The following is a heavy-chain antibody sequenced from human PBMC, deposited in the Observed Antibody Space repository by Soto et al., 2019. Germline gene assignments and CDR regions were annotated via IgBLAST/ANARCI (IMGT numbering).Heavy chain of an antibody. Sequence: GGSLRLSCAASGFTFSSYGMHWVRQAPGKGLEWVAVISYDGSNKYYADSVKGRFTISRDNSKNTLYLQMNSLRAEDTAVYYCTRDPPSSGWAFDSWGQGTQVTVSS. J-gene: IGHJ4*02. V-gene: IGHV3-30*03. D-gene: IGHD6-19*01. CDR2: ISYDGSNK. CDR1: GFTFSSYG. CDR3: TRDPPSSGWAFDS.